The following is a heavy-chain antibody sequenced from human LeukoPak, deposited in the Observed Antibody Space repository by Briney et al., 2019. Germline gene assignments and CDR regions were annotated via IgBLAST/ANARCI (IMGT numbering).Heavy chain of an antibody. V-gene: IGHV3-30*02. Sequence: GGSLRLSCAASGFTFNSFGMHWVRQAPGKGLEWVSFIPYDGIDKYYADSVEGRFTISRDNSKNTLYLHMNSLRAEDTAVYYCARAYTGYALDNFWGQGTLVTVSS. J-gene: IGHJ4*02. CDR2: IPYDGIDK. D-gene: IGHD5-12*01. CDR1: GFTFNSFG. CDR3: ARAYTGYALDNF.